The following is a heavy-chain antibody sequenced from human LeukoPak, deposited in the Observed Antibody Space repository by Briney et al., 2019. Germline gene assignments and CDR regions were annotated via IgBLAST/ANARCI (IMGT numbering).Heavy chain of an antibody. CDR1: GGSFSGYY. CDR2: INHSGST. Sequence: SETLSLTCAVYGGSFSGYYRSWIRQPPGKGLEWIGEINHSGSTNYNPSLKSRVTISVDTSKNLFSLKLSSVTAADTAVYYCATMVRGVLVYFDYWGQGTLVTVSS. J-gene: IGHJ4*02. V-gene: IGHV4-34*01. CDR3: ATMVRGVLVYFDY. D-gene: IGHD3-10*01.